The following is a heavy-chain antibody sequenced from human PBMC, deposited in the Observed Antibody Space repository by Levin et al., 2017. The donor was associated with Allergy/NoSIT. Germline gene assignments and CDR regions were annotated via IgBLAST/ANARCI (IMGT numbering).Heavy chain of an antibody. CDR3: ARETDQSFDYFDL. CDR1: GFTFSSYS. J-gene: IGHJ2*01. CDR2: IDRSGTTI. V-gene: IGHV3-48*01. Sequence: GGSLRLSCAASGFTFSSYSMSWVRQAAGKGLEWVSYIDRSGTTIYYADSVKARFTISRDNAKNSLYLQVNSLRADDTAVYYCARETDQSFDYFDLWGRGTVVTVSS.